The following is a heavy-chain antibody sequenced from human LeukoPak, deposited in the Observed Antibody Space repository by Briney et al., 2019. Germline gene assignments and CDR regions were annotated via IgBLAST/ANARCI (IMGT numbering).Heavy chain of an antibody. Sequence: GASLRLSCAASGFTFSDYYMSWIRQAPGKGLEWVSYISSSSSYTNYADSVKGRFTISRDNAKNSLYLQMNSLRAEDTAVYYCAREVAAAGALGYWGQGTLVTVSS. J-gene: IGHJ4*02. CDR3: AREVAAAGALGY. V-gene: IGHV3-11*06. CDR1: GFTFSDYY. CDR2: ISSSSSYT. D-gene: IGHD6-13*01.